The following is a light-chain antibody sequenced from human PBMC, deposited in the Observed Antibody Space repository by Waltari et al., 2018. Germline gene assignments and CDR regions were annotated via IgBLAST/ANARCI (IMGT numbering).Light chain of an antibody. CDR2: DVS. CDR1: GGDVGGYNY. CDR3: CSYAGSYTWV. Sequence: QSALTQPRSVSGSPGPSVTISCTGTGGDVGGYNYVPWYQQHPGKAPKLMISDVSQRPSGVPDRFSGSKSGDTASLTISGLQAEDEADYYCCSYAGSYTWVFGGGTELTVL. J-gene: IGLJ3*02. V-gene: IGLV2-11*01.